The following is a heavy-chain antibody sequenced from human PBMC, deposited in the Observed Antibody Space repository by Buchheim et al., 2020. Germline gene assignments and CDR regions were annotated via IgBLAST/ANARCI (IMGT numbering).Heavy chain of an antibody. CDR2: INHSGST. V-gene: IGHV4-34*01. CDR3: VRVAGHYYYYGMDV. CDR1: GGSFSGYY. Sequence: QVQLQQWGAGLLTPSETLSLTCAVYGGSFSGYYWSWIRQPPGKGLEWIGEINHSGSTNYNPSLKSRVTISVDTSKNQLSLKLSSVTAADTAVYYCVRVAGHYYYYGMDVWGQGTT. D-gene: IGHD6-19*01. J-gene: IGHJ6*02.